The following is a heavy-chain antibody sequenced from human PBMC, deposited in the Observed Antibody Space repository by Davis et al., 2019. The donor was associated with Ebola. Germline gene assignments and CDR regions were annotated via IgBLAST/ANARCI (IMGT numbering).Heavy chain of an antibody. CDR2: ISDSGANT. Sequence: GESLKISCAASEFTFSSYAMSWVRQAPGKGLEWVSSISDSGANTYYADSVKGRFTISRDNSKNTLYLQMNNVRPEDTAVYYCAKEGYNGYGSYHYMDVWGEGTTVTVSS. CDR1: EFTFSSYA. J-gene: IGHJ6*03. D-gene: IGHD5-12*01. CDR3: AKEGYNGYGSYHYMDV. V-gene: IGHV3-23*01.